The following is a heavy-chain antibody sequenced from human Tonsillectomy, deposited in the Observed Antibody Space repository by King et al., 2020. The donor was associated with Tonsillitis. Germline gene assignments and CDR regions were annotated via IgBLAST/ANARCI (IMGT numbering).Heavy chain of an antibody. V-gene: IGHV3-43D*03. CDR1: GFTFDDYA. CDR3: AKDGEELRALLSPDYYYYGMDV. J-gene: IGHJ6*02. Sequence: VQLVESGGVVVQPGGSLRLSCAASGFTFDDYAMHWVRQAPGKGLEWVSLISWDGGSTYYADSVKGRFTISRDNSKNSLYLQMNSLRAEDTALYYCAKDGEELRALLSPDYYYYGMDVWGQGTTVTVSS. CDR2: ISWDGGST. D-gene: IGHD1-26*01.